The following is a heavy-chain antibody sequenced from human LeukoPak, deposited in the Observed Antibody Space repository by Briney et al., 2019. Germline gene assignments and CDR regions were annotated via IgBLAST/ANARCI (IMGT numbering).Heavy chain of an antibody. Sequence: GGSLRLSCSASGFTFSSYTMHWVRQAPGKGLEYVSAISSNGGSTYYADSVKGRFTISRDNSKNTLYLQMSSLRAEDTAVYYCARAPNYYDSSGYYTYYFDYWGQGTLVSVP. D-gene: IGHD3-22*01. CDR2: ISSNGGST. CDR3: ARAPNYYDSSGYYTYYFDY. V-gene: IGHV3-64D*09. J-gene: IGHJ4*02. CDR1: GFTFSSYT.